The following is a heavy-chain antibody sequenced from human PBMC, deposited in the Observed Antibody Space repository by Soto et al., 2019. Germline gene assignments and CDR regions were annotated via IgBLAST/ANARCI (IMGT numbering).Heavy chain of an antibody. CDR2: IYTDSST. D-gene: IGHD3-3*01. CDR3: AKAPQHKDLHLAFAY. CDR1: GFTVSSDY. V-gene: IGHV3-66*01. Sequence: EVQLVESGGGLVQPGGSLRLSCAASGFTVSSDYMSWVRQAPGKGLEWVSLIYTDSSTYFADSVKGRFTISRDNSKNTLTLQMNRLRAGNTAVYYCAKAPQHKDLHLAFAYWGRGALVTVPP. J-gene: IGHJ4*02.